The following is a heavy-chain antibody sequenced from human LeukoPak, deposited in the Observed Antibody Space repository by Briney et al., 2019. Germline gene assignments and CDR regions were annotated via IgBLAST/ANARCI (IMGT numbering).Heavy chain of an antibody. D-gene: IGHD5-18*01. CDR3: ARRRYSYGYSYFDY. CDR1: GGSFSGYY. V-gene: IGHV4-34*12. J-gene: IGHJ4*02. CDR2: IIHSGAT. Sequence: KASETLSLTCDVYGGSFSGYYWTWIRQSPGMGLEWIGEIIHSGATNYNPSLSSRVTISVDTSKNQFSLELSSVTAADTAVYYCARRRYSYGYSYFDYWGQGTLVTVSS.